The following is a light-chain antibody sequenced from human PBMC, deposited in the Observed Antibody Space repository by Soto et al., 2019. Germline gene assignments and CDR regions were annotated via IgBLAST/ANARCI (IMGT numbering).Light chain of an antibody. Sequence: IVMPQSPATLSVSPGERATLSCRPSQSVSSNLAWYQQKPGQAPRLLIYGASTRATGIPARFSGSGSGTEFTLTISSLQSEDFAVYYCQQYNNWPPWTFGQGTKV. V-gene: IGKV3-15*01. CDR1: QSVSSN. J-gene: IGKJ1*01. CDR3: QQYNNWPPWT. CDR2: GAS.